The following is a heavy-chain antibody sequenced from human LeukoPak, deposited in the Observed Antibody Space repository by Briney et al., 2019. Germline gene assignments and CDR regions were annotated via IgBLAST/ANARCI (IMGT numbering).Heavy chain of an antibody. D-gene: IGHD1-26*01. CDR1: GFTFSAYA. CDR3: ARYSERSFDY. Sequence: GGSLRLSCAASGFTFSAYAMSWVRQAPGKGLERVSTISAGGATTVYADSVKGRFTISRDNSRNTLYLLMNSLRSEDTAIYFCARYSERSFDYWGQGARVTVSS. J-gene: IGHJ4*02. V-gene: IGHV3-23*01. CDR2: ISAGGATT.